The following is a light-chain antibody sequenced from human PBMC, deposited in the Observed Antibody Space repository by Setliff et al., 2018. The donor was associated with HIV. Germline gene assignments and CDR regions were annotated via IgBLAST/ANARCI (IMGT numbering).Light chain of an antibody. CDR1: SSNVGKYDF. CDR2: EVT. J-gene: IGLJ1*01. Sequence: QSALAQPASVSGSPGQSITISCTGNSSNVGKYDFVSWYRQYPGKAPELTIYEVTKRPSGISKRFSGSKSGSAASLTISGLQPDDEADYYCGTWDSSVSARSYVFGPGTKVTVL. CDR3: GTWDSSVSARSYV. V-gene: IGLV2-23*02.